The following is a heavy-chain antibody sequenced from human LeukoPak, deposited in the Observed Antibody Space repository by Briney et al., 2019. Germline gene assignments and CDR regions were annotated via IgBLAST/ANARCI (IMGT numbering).Heavy chain of an antibody. V-gene: IGHV5-51*01. Sequence: GESLKISCKASGYSFTTYWIGWVRQMPGKGLEWMGIIYPGDSDARYNPSFQGQVTISVDTSITTAHLQWSSLKASDTAIYYCAISLGLSDTYLDFWGQGTLVTVTS. CDR2: IYPGDSDA. CDR1: GYSFTTYW. J-gene: IGHJ4*02. D-gene: IGHD3-9*01. CDR3: AISLGLSDTYLDF.